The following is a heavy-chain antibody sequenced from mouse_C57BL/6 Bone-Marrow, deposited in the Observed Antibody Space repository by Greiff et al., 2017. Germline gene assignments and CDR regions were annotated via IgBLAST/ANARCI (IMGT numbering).Heavy chain of an antibody. V-gene: IGHV5-12*01. CDR1: GFTFSDYY. CDR2: ISNGGGST. CDR3: ARHPYYYGSSFYAMDY. J-gene: IGHJ4*01. D-gene: IGHD1-1*01. Sequence: EVKVVESGGGLVQPGGSLKLSCAASGFTFSDYYMYWVRQTPEKRLEWVAYISNGGGSTYYPDTVKGRFTISRDNAKNTLYLQMSRLKSEDTAMYYCARHPYYYGSSFYAMDYWGQGTSVTVSS.